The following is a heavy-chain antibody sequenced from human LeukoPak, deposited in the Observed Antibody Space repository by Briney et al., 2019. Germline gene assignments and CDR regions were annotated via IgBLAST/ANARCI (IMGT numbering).Heavy chain of an antibody. CDR3: ARDQGITMIVVADY. V-gene: IGHV3-33*01. CDR2: IWYDGSNK. D-gene: IGHD3-22*01. Sequence: GGSLGLSCAASGFTFSSYGMHWVRQAPGKGLEWVAVIWYDGSNKYYADSVKGRFTISRDNSKNTLYLQMNSLRAEDTAVYYCARDQGITMIVVADYWGQGTLVTVSS. CDR1: GFTFSSYG. J-gene: IGHJ4*02.